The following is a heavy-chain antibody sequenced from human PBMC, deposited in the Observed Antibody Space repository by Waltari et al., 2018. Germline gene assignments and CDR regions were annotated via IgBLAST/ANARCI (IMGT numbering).Heavy chain of an antibody. D-gene: IGHD5-12*01. CDR3: ASIVATTPLDY. CDR1: GFTFSSYA. J-gene: IGHJ4*02. V-gene: IGHV3-30-3*01. CDR2: ISYDGSNK. Sequence: QVQLVESGGGVVQPGRSLRLSCPASGFTFSSYAMHWVRQAPGKGLEWVAVISYDGSNKYYADSVKGRFTISRDNSKNTLYLQMNSLRAEDTAVYYCASIVATTPLDYWGQGTLVTVSS.